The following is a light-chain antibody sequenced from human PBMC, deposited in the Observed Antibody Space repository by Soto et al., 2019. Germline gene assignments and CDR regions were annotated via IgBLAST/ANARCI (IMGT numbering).Light chain of an antibody. Sequence: QSAPTQPRSVSGSPGQSVTISCSGSDSDVGYYNYVSWYQQHPGKAPKLMIYDVTKRPSGVPDRFSASKSGNTASLTISGLQAEDEADYYCCSYAGYYTVVFGGGTKLTVL. CDR1: DSDVGYYNY. V-gene: IGLV2-11*01. CDR2: DVT. J-gene: IGLJ2*01. CDR3: CSYAGYYTVV.